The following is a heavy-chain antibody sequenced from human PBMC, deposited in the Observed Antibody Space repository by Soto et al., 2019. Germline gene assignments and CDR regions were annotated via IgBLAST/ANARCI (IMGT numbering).Heavy chain of an antibody. CDR3: ARSEMTYNWND. D-gene: IGHD1-1*01. Sequence: EVQLLESGGDLVQPGGSLRLACAASGFTFRGDAMSWVRQAPGKGLEWVSSISGSGEMTHYAESVKGRFTISRDNSKNTLYRQMASLRAADTALYYCARSEMTYNWNDWGQGTLVTFSS. V-gene: IGHV3-23*01. CDR2: ISGSGEMT. J-gene: IGHJ4*02. CDR1: GFTFRGDA.